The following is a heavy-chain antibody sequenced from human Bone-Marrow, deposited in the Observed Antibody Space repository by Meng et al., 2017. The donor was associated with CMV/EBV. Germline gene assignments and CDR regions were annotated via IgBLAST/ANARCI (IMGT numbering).Heavy chain of an antibody. D-gene: IGHD3-3*01. CDR3: AKLNDFWSGYPQAGYFDY. CDR2: LSDDGDTT. CDR1: GFTFVTYD. Sequence: GGSLRLSCAASGFTFVTYDMSWVRQAPGKGLEWVSSLSDDGDTTYLAASVKGRFTISRDNSINTLYLQLNSLRADDTAVYYCAKLNDFWSGYPQAGYFDYWGEGALITSSS. J-gene: IGHJ4*02. V-gene: IGHV3-23*01.